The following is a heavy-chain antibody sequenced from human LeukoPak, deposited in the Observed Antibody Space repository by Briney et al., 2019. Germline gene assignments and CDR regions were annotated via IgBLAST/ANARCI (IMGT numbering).Heavy chain of an antibody. V-gene: IGHV3-43D*03. CDR2: ISWDGGST. Sequence: WGSLRLSCTASGFTFDDYAMHWVRQGPGKGLECVSLISWDGGSTYYADSVKGRFTISRDNSKNSLYLQMNSLRAEDTALYYCAKDLLGSCSSTSCPGALDIWGQGTMVTVSS. J-gene: IGHJ3*02. CDR3: AKDLLGSCSSTSCPGALDI. CDR1: GFTFDDYA. D-gene: IGHD2-2*01.